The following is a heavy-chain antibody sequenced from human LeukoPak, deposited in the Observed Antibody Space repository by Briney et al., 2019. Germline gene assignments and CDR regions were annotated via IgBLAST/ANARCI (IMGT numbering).Heavy chain of an antibody. CDR1: GFTFRDYY. D-gene: IGHD2-21*01. J-gene: IGHJ4*02. CDR2: ISNSGNTI. V-gene: IGHV3-11*01. CDR3: ARYRVITNDYFDY. Sequence: GGSLRLSCAASGFTFRDYYMSWVRQAPGKGLEWISYISNSGNTIKEADSVKGRFTISRDNAQNSLYLHMKSLRAEDTAVYYCARYRVITNDYFDYWGQGTLVSVSS.